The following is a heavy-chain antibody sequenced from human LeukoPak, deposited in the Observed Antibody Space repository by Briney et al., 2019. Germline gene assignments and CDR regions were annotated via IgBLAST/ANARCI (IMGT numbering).Heavy chain of an antibody. CDR2: INHSGST. J-gene: IGHJ4*02. CDR1: GGSFSGYY. CDR3: ARVDGMITFDY. Sequence: PSETLSLTCAVYGGSFSGYYWSWIRQPPGKGLEWIGEINHSGSTNYNPSLKSRVTISVDTSKNQFFLKLSSVTAADTAVYCCARVDGMITFDYWGQGTLVTVSS. V-gene: IGHV4-34*01. D-gene: IGHD3-16*01.